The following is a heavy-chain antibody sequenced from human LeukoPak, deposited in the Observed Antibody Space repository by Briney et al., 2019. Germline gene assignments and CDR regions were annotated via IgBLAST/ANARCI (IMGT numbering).Heavy chain of an antibody. J-gene: IGHJ4*02. CDR2: IYHSGDT. CDR1: GGSISAAGYY. V-gene: IGHV4-31*03. D-gene: IGHD4-11*01. CDR3: ARGFYRGASERSFDY. Sequence: PSQTLSLTCTVSGGSISAAGYYWSWIRQLPGKGLEWIGYIYHSGDTYYNPSLKSRVSISGDTSKNQFSLNLTSVTAADTAVYYCARGFYRGASERSFDYWGQGTLVTASS.